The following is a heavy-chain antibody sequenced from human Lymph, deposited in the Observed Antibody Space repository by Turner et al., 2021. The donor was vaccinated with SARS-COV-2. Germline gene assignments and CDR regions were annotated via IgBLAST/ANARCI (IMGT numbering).Heavy chain of an antibody. J-gene: IGHJ6*02. CDR3: ANLYPTVSWEFPYGMDV. CDR1: GFTFNNYA. V-gene: IGHV3-23*01. D-gene: IGHD3-16*01. Sequence: EVQLLESVGGLVQPGGSLILSCAVSGFTFNNYAMSWVRQAPGKGLEWVSTISGRVGSKYYADSVKGRFIISRDNSKNTLYLQMNSLRAEDTAVYYCANLYPTVSWEFPYGMDVWGQGTTVTVSS. CDR2: ISGRVGSK.